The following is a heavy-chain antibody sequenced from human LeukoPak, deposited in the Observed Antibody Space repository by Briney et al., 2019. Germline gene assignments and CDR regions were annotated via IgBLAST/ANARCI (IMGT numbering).Heavy chain of an antibody. J-gene: IGHJ4*02. CDR1: GYTFTSYG. Sequence: GASVKVSCKASGYTFTSYGISWVRQAPGQGLEWMGWIGAYNGNTNYAQKLQGRVTMTTDTSTSTAYMELRSLRSDDTAVYYCARDLAIHYYGSGSSYWGQGTLVTVSS. D-gene: IGHD3-10*01. CDR2: IGAYNGNT. CDR3: ARDLAIHYYGSGSSY. V-gene: IGHV1-18*01.